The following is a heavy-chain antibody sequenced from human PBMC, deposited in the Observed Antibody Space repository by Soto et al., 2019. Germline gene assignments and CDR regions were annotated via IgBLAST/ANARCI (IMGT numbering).Heavy chain of an antibody. J-gene: IGHJ6*04. CDR2: MYHSGIT. V-gene: IGHV4-34*01. CDR1: GGSFSGYY. CDR3: ARSMYSTSAQLYYGMDV. D-gene: IGHD6-6*01. Sequence: PSETLSLTCAVYGGSFSGYYWSWIRQPPGKGLEWIGSMYHSGITYYNLSLKSRVTISVDTSKNQLSLKLSSATAADTAVYYCARSMYSTSAQLYYGMDVWGKGITVTVAS.